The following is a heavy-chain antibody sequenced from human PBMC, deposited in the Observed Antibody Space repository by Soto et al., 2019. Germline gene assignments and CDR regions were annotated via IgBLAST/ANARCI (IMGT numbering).Heavy chain of an antibody. J-gene: IGHJ6*03. V-gene: IGHV3-48*01. D-gene: IGHD6-19*01. CDR2: ISSSSSTI. Sequence: EVQLVESGGGLVQPGGSLRLSCAASGFTFSSYSMNWVRQAPGKGLEWVSYISSSSSTIYYADSVKGRFTISRDNAKNPLYLKRNSLGAGDTAVYYCARDSPDGSGWGVWGKGTTVTVSS. CDR1: GFTFSSYS. CDR3: ARDSPDGSGWGV.